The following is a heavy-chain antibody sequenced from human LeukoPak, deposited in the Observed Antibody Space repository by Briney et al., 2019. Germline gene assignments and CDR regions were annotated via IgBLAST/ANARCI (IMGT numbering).Heavy chain of an antibody. CDR2: IYYSGST. J-gene: IGHJ5*02. D-gene: IGHD3-22*01. CDR1: GGSISSSSYY. V-gene: IGHV4-39*07. Sequence: PSETLSLTCTVSGGSISSSSYYWGWIRQPPGKGLEWIGSIYYSGSTYYNPSLKSRVTISVDTSKNQFSLKLSSVTAADTAVYYCASGITMIVVVMNTRHVWFDPWGQGTLVTVSS. CDR3: ASGITMIVVVMNTRHVWFDP.